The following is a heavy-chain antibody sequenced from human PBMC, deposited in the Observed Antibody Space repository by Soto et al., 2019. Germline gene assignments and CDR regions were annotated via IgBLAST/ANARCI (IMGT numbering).Heavy chain of an antibody. V-gene: IGHV3-7*01. CDR2: IKQDGSEK. Sequence: GGSLRLSCAASGLTFSSYWMSWVRLAPGKGVEWVANIKQDGSEKYYVDSVKGRFTISRDNAKNSLYLQMNSLRAEDTAVYYCARDTWFEPVGPIYYYCYYYMNVWGKGTTVTVSS. D-gene: IGHD3-10*01. J-gene: IGHJ6*03. CDR1: GLTFSSYW. CDR3: ARDTWFEPVGPIYYYCYYYMNV.